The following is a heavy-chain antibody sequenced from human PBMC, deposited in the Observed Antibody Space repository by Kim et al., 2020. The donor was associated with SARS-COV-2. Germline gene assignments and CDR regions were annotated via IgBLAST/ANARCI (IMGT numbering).Heavy chain of an antibody. V-gene: IGHV3-64D*06. Sequence: ADSVKGRFTISRDNSKNTLYLQMSSLRAEDTAVYYCVKMIAVAGTGYFDYWGQGTLVTVSS. CDR3: VKMIAVAGTGYFDY. D-gene: IGHD6-19*01. J-gene: IGHJ4*02.